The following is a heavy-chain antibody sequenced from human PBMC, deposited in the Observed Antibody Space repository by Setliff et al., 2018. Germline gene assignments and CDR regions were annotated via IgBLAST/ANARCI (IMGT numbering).Heavy chain of an antibody. CDR3: ARHPYYYGSGTYLDNNNRWFDP. J-gene: IGHJ5*02. D-gene: IGHD3-10*01. CDR2: IYPGDSIT. V-gene: IGHV5-51*01. CDR1: GYSISTCW. Sequence: GESLKISCKGSGYSISTCWIGWVRQMPGKGLEWMGIIYPGDSITRYSPSFQGQVTISVDKSINTAYLQWSSLRASDTAIYYCARHPYYYGSGTYLDNNNRWFDPWGQGTLVTVSS.